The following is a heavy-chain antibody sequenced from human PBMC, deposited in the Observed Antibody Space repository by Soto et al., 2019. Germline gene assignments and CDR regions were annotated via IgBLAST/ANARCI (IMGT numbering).Heavy chain of an antibody. J-gene: IGHJ5*02. Sequence: QLKLQESGPGLEMPSETLSLTCTVSGDSISSSYYWGWDRQPPGKGLECIGAVYYTGFTYYNPSRKSRLTLSLDTSKNQFSLRLSSVTAADTAIYYCARLPVVVIALGYFDPWGPGTLVTVSS. CDR1: GDSISSSYY. D-gene: IGHD2-21*01. CDR2: VYYTGFT. CDR3: ARLPVVVIALGYFDP. V-gene: IGHV4-39*01.